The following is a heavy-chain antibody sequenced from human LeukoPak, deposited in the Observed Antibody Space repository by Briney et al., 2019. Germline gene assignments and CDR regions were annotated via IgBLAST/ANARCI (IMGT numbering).Heavy chain of an antibody. V-gene: IGHV3-21*01. J-gene: IGHJ4*02. CDR1: GFTFSSYS. D-gene: IGHD3-22*01. CDR2: ISSSSSYI. Sequence: GGSLRLSCAASGFTFSSYSMNWVRQAPGKGLEWVSSISSSSSYIYYADSVKGRFTISRDNAKNSLYLQMNSLRAEDTAVYYCARDGGQGYYYDSSGYDYWGQGTLVTVSS. CDR3: ARDGGQGYYYDSSGYDY.